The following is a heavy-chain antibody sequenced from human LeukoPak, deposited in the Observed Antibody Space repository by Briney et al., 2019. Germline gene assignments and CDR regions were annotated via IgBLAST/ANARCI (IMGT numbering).Heavy chain of an antibody. D-gene: IGHD3-10*01. CDR1: GFAFSNYW. CDR3: ARSGIRGVVVTS. Sequence: GGSLRPSCAASGFAFSNYWMSWVRQAPGKGLEWVANIKQDGSEEYYVDSVKGRFTISRDNAKNSLFLQLNSLRAEDTAVYYCARSGIRGVVVTSWGQGTLVTVSS. CDR2: IKQDGSEE. J-gene: IGHJ5*02. V-gene: IGHV3-7*03.